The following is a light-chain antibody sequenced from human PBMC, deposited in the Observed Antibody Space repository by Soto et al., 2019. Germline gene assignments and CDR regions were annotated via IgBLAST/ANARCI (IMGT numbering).Light chain of an antibody. V-gene: IGKV3-11*01. CDR1: QSVSSY. CDR2: DAS. Sequence: PGERATLSCKAGQSVSSYLAWYQQKPGQAPRLLIYDASNRATGIPARFSGSGSGTDFTLTISSLEPEDFAVYYCQQRSNRPPITFGQGTRLEIK. J-gene: IGKJ5*01. CDR3: QQRSNRPPIT.